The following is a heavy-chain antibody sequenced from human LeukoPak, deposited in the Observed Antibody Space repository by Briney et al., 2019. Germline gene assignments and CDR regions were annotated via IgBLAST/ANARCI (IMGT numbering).Heavy chain of an antibody. J-gene: IGHJ3*02. CDR1: GGTFSSYA. Sequence: VASVKVSCKASGGTFSSYAISWVRQAPGQGLEWMGRIIPIFGTANYAQKFQGRVTITADESTSTAYMELSSLRSEDTAVYYCARGSVVPAAILNAFDIWGQGTMVTVSS. V-gene: IGHV1-69*15. D-gene: IGHD2-2*02. CDR3: ARGSVVPAAILNAFDI. CDR2: IIPIFGTA.